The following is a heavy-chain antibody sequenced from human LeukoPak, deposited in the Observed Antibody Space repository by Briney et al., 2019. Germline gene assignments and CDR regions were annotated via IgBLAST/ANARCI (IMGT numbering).Heavy chain of an antibody. D-gene: IGHD3-9*01. CDR3: ARLRYFDWGDYYYYYYMDV. CDR2: ISAYNGNT. J-gene: IGHJ6*03. V-gene: IGHV1-18*01. CDR1: GYTFTSYG. Sequence: ASVKVSCKASGYTFTSYGISWVRQAPGQGLEWMGWISAYNGNTNYAQKLQGRVTMTTDTSTSTAYMELRSLRSDDAAVYYCARLRYFDWGDYYYYYYMDVWGKGTTVTVSS.